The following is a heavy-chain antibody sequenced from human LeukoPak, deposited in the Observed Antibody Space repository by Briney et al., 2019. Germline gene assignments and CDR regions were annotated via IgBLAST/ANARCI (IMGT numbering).Heavy chain of an antibody. Sequence: SETLSLTCTVSGGSISSSSYYWGWIRQPPGKGLEWIGSIYYSGSTYYNPSLKSRVTISVDTSKNQFSLKLSSVTAADTAVYYCARTLAAAGTWYFQHWGQGTLVAVSS. D-gene: IGHD6-13*01. CDR1: GGSISSSSYY. J-gene: IGHJ1*01. CDR2: IYYSGST. CDR3: ARTLAAAGTWYFQH. V-gene: IGHV4-39*07.